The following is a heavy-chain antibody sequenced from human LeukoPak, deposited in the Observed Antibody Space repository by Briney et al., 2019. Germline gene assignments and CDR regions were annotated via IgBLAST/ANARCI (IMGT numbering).Heavy chain of an antibody. CDR2: INPNSGGT. CDR3: ARPGTTVTTVFDY. V-gene: IGHV1-2*06. CDR1: GYTFTGYY. D-gene: IGHD4-17*01. J-gene: IGHJ4*02. Sequence: ASVKVSCKASGYTFTGYYMHWVRQAPGQALEWMGRINPNSGGTNYAQKFQGRVTMTRDTSISTAYMELSRLRSDDTAVYYCARPGTTVTTVFDYWGQGTLVTVSS.